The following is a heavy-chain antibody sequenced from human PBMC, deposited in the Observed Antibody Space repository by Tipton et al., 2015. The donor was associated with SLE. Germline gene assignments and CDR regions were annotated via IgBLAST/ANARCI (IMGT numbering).Heavy chain of an antibody. CDR3: ATHDYDTYYFDY. D-gene: IGHD3-16*01. CDR1: GAYISSTNNY. J-gene: IGHJ4*02. CDR2: IYYGGNT. V-gene: IGHV4-39*01. Sequence: TLSLTCTVSGAYISSTNNYWGWIRQPPGKGLEWIGGIYYGGNTYYNPSLKSRVTISVDTSKNQFSLKLSSATAADTAVYYCATHDYDTYYFDYWGQGTLVTVSS.